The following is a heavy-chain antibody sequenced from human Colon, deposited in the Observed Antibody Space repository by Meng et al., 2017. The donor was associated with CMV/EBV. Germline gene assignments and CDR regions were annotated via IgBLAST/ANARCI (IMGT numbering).Heavy chain of an antibody. CDR2: ISGSGGST. Sequence: GGSLRLSCAASGFTFSSYAMSWVRQAPGKGLEWVSAISGSGGSTYYADSVKGRFTISRDNSKNTLFLQMNSLRGDDTAVYYRAKNAKLSSGYFDYWGQGTLVTVSS. D-gene: IGHD6-6*01. V-gene: IGHV3-23*01. J-gene: IGHJ4*02. CDR1: GFTFSSYA. CDR3: AKNAKLSSGYFDY.